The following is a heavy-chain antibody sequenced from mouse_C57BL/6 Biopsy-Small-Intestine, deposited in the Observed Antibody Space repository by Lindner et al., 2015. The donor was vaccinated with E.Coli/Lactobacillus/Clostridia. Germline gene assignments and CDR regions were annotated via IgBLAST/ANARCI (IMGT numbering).Heavy chain of an antibody. D-gene: IGHD1-1*02. Sequence: SVKVSCKTSGYSFTRYGIAWVRQSPGQGLEWMGWISTKNGNTIFGQKFQGRITMTTDTSTSTAHMDLRSLRSDDTALYYCARGNIPIFGEVVLRDDYLDYWGQGTLVTVS. J-gene: IGHJ3*01. V-gene: IGHV1S134*01. CDR1: GYSFTRYG. CDR2: ISTKNGNT. CDR3: ARGNIPIFGEVVLRDDYLDY.